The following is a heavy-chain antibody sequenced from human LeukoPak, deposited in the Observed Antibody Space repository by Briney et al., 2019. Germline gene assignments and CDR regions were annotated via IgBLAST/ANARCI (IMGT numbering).Heavy chain of an antibody. J-gene: IGHJ4*02. CDR3: AKGDDDSSGYYSDFDY. CDR2: ISYDGSNK. Sequence: GFLRLSCATSGITFSNYGMHRVRQAPGKGLEGVAVISYDGSNKYYADSVKGRFTISRDNSKNTLYLQMNSLRAEDTAVYYCAKGDDDSSGYYSDFDYWGQGTLVTVSS. CDR1: GITFSNYG. V-gene: IGHV3-30*18. D-gene: IGHD3-22*01.